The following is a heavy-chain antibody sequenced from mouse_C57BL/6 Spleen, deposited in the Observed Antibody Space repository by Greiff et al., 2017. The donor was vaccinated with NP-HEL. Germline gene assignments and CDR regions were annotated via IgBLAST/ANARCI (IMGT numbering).Heavy chain of an antibody. CDR2: IYPSDSET. CDR1: GYTFTSYW. Sequence: QVQLQQPGAELVRPGSSVKLSCKASGYTFTSYWMDWVKQRPGQGLEWIGNIYPSDSETHYNQKFKDKATLTVDKSSSTAYMQLSSLTSEDSAVYYCAREDSSGYVAWFAYWGQGTLVTVSA. D-gene: IGHD3-2*02. V-gene: IGHV1-61*01. J-gene: IGHJ3*01. CDR3: AREDSSGYVAWFAY.